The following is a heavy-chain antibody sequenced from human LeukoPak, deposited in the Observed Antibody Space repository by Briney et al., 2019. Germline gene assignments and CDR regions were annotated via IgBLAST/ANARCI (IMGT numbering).Heavy chain of an antibody. Sequence: PSETLSLTCTVSGGSISNHYWSWIRQPPGKGLEWIGYIHYGGNTDYNPSLRSRLTISVDTSNTQFSLKLSSVTAADTAVSYCVRRGDGYPYYFDYWGQGTLVTVSS. CDR1: GGSISNHY. V-gene: IGHV4-59*11. CDR3: VRRGDGYPYYFDY. CDR2: IHYGGNT. D-gene: IGHD5-24*01. J-gene: IGHJ4*02.